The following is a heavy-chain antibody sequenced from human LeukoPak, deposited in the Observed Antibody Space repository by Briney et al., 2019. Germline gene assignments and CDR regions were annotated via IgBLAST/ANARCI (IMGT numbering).Heavy chain of an antibody. CDR2: IYYSGST. J-gene: IGHJ3*02. CDR1: GGSISSYY. Sequence: SETLSLTCTVSGGSISSYYWSWIRQPPGKGLEWIGYIYYSGSTNYNPSLKSRVTISVDTSKNQFSLKLSSVTAADTAVYYCARDRVGSGWSNDAFDIWGQETMVTVSS. D-gene: IGHD6-19*01. CDR3: ARDRVGSGWSNDAFDI. V-gene: IGHV4-59*01.